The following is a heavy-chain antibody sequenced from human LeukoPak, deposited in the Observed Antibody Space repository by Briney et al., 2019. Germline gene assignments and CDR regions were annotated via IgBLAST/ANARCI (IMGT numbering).Heavy chain of an antibody. CDR2: VYTSGST. CDR1: GGSISSYY. D-gene: IGHD1-26*01. V-gene: IGHV4-4*07. Sequence: SETLSLTCTVSGGSISSYYWSWIRQPAGKGLEWIGRVYTSGSTNYNPSLKSRVTMSVDTSKNQCSLKLSSVTAADTAVYYCARGQWELQPFDYWGQGTMVTVSS. CDR3: ARGQWELQPFDY. J-gene: IGHJ4*02.